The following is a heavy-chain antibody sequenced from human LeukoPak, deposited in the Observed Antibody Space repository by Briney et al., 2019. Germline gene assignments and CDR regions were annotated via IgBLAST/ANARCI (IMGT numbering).Heavy chain of an antibody. CDR2: IYSGGST. CDR1: GFTVSSNY. CDR3: ARWARYCSGGSCYHSMIYYYYYGMDV. Sequence: PGGSLRLSCAASGFTVSSNYMSWVRQAPGKGLEWVSVIYSGGSTYYADSVKGRFTISRDNSKNTLYLQMNSLRAEDTAVYYCARWARYCSGGSCYHSMIYYYYYGMDVWAKGTTVTVSS. V-gene: IGHV3-66*02. D-gene: IGHD2-15*01. J-gene: IGHJ6*04.